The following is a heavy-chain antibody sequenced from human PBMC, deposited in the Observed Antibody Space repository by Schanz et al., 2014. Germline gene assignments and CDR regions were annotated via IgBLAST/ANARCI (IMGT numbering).Heavy chain of an antibody. CDR3: AREQTIFGVTYTDAYDV. CDR2: MSHSGGVI. V-gene: IGHV3-11*01. Sequence: QMQLVESGGGLAKPGGSLRLSCVASGFSFSDSFMSWIRQTPEKGLEWIAFMSHSGGVIYYAESVRGRVFISRDNAKNSLKLQMKRLRVDDAAVYDCAREQTIFGVTYTDAYDVWGRGTMVTVSS. CDR1: GFSFSDSF. D-gene: IGHD3-3*01. J-gene: IGHJ3*01.